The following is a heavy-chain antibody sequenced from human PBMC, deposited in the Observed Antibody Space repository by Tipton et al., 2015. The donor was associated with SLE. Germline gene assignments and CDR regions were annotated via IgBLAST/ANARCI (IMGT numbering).Heavy chain of an antibody. Sequence: TLSLTCTVSGGSISSSSYYWGWIRQPPGKRLEWIGSIYYSGSTYYNPSLKSRVTISVDTSKNQFSLKLSSVTAADTAVYYCARDDYYDSSGYDYWGLGTLVTVSS. CDR2: IYYSGST. J-gene: IGHJ4*02. D-gene: IGHD3-22*01. CDR1: GGSISSSSYY. CDR3: ARDDYYDSSGYDY. V-gene: IGHV4-39*07.